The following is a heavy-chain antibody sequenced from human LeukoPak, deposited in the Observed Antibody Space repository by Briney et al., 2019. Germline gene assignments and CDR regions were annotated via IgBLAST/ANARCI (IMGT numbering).Heavy chain of an antibody. Sequence: ASVKVSCKGSGYTLTELSMHWVRQAPGKGLEWMGGFDPEDGETIYAQKFQGRVTITADKSTSTAYMELSSLRSEDTAVYYCASGVATMLDYWGQGTLVTVSS. D-gene: IGHD5-12*01. J-gene: IGHJ4*02. V-gene: IGHV1-24*01. CDR2: FDPEDGET. CDR1: GYTLTELS. CDR3: ASGVATMLDY.